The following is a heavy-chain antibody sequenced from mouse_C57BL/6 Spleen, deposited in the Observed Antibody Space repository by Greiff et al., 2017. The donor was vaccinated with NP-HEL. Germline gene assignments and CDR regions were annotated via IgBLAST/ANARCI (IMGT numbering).Heavy chain of an antibody. CDR3: ARRRNYYGSSYNYAMDY. D-gene: IGHD1-1*01. J-gene: IGHJ4*01. Sequence: EVKLVESGGGLVKPGGSLKLSCAASGFTFSDYGMHWVRQAPEKGLEWVAYISSGSSTIYYADTVKGRFTISRDNAKNTLFLQMTSLRSEDTAMYYCARRRNYYGSSYNYAMDYWGQGTSVTVSS. V-gene: IGHV5-17*01. CDR1: GFTFSDYG. CDR2: ISSGSSTI.